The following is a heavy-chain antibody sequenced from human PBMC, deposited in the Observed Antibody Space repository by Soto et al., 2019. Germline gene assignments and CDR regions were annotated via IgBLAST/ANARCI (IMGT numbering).Heavy chain of an antibody. Sequence: SETLSLTCTVSGGSISSYYWSWIRQPPGKGLEWIGYIYYSGSTNYNPSLKSRVTISVDTSKNQFSLKLSSVTAADTAVYYCAGRDGYNYGFDYWGQGTLVTVSS. CDR1: GGSISSYY. V-gene: IGHV4-59*01. D-gene: IGHD5-12*01. J-gene: IGHJ4*02. CDR2: IYYSGST. CDR3: AGRDGYNYGFDY.